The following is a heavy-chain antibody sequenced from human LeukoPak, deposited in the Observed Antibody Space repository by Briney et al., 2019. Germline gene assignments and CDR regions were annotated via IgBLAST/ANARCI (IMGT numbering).Heavy chain of an antibody. J-gene: IGHJ4*02. CDR2: SKSKRDGRRT. V-gene: IGHV3-15*01. CDR3: TTDPRS. CDR1: IFTFSDYY. Sequence: GGSLRLSCAASIFTFSDYYTSCASHPPGEGREWLGRSKSKRDGRRTDYTAPVKGRFSISRDDSKNMVWLQVNSLKLEDTAMYHCTTDPRSWGQGTLVTVSS.